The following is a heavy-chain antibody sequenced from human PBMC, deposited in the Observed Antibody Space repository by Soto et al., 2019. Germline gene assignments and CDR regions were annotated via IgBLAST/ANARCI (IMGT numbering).Heavy chain of an antibody. D-gene: IGHD3-16*01. J-gene: IGHJ5*01. CDR1: GYTFTGYY. CDR2: INPNSGGT. V-gene: IGHV1-2*02. Sequence: QVQLVQSGAEVKKPGASVKVSCKASGYTFTGYYMHWVRQAPGQGLEWMGWINPNSGGTKHAQKFQGRVTMTRDTSISTAYMEVSRLRSDDTAVFFCARDWGGFDFWGQGSLVTVSS. CDR3: ARDWGGFDF.